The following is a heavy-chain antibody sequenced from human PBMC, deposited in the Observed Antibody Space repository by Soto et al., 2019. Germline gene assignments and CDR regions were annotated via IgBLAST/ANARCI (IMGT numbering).Heavy chain of an antibody. Sequence: SLRLAFEASGFTFRSYGMHWVRPAPGKGLEWVAVISYDGSNKYYADSVKGRFTISRDNSKNTLYLQMNSLRAEDTAVYYCAKDRPRLVYYYYGMDVWGQGTTVTVSS. CDR2: ISYDGSNK. D-gene: IGHD6-6*01. J-gene: IGHJ6*02. CDR3: AKDRPRLVYYYYGMDV. CDR1: GFTFRSYG. V-gene: IGHV3-30*18.